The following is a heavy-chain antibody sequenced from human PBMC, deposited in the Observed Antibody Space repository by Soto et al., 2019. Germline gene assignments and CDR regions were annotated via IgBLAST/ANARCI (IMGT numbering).Heavy chain of an antibody. Sequence: SVKVSCKASGGTFSSYTISWVRQAPGQGLEWMGRIIPILGIANYAQKFQGRVTITADKSTSTAYMELSSLRSEDTAVYYCARDPGPIGVVIDWFDPWGQGTLVTVSS. CDR3: ARDPGPIGVVIDWFDP. D-gene: IGHD3-3*01. J-gene: IGHJ5*02. V-gene: IGHV1-69*04. CDR1: GGTFSSYT. CDR2: IIPILGIA.